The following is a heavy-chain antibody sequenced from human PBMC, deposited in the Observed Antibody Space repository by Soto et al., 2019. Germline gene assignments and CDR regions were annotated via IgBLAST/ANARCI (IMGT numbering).Heavy chain of an antibody. CDR2: ISVPGDP. V-gene: IGHV3-13*05. CDR3: ARGQRAEAGSWYFDS. Sequence: EVQLVESGGGLVQPGGSLRLSCAASGFTLSSYDMHWVRQAAGKTLEWVSAISVPGDPFYPDSVKGRFTISRENARNSLYLQMNSLRAGDTAVYYCARGQRAEAGSWYFDSWGQGTLVTVSS. CDR1: GFTLSSYD. J-gene: IGHJ4*02. D-gene: IGHD6-13*01.